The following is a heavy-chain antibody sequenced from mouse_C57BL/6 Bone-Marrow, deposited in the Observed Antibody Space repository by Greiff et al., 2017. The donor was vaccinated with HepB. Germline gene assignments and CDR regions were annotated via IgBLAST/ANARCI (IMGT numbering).Heavy chain of an antibody. CDR1: GYTFTDYY. V-gene: IGHV1-26*01. CDR3: ARSLGRGFDY. J-gene: IGHJ2*01. D-gene: IGHD4-1*01. CDR2: INPNNGGT. Sequence: EVQLQQSGPELVKPGASVKISCKASGYTFTDYYMNWVKQSHGKSLEWIGDINPNNGGTSYNQKFKGKATLTVDKSSSTAYMELRSLTSEDSAVYYCARSLGRGFDYWGQGTTLTVSS.